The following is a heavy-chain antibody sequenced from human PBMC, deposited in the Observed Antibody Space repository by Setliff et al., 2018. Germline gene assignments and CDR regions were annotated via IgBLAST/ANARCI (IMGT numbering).Heavy chain of an antibody. V-gene: IGHV7-4-1*01. J-gene: IGHJ3*01. CDR3: ARDLPTEYETIRDTFDV. CDR1: GFSFTSFG. D-gene: IGHD2-21*01. Sequence: ASVKVSCKTSGFSFTSFGFSWVRQAPGQGLEWMGWINTETATPSYAQGFTGRFVFSLDTSASTAHLQIDSLTSEDTAVNYCARDLPTEYETIRDTFDVWGQGTKVTVSS. CDR2: INTETATP.